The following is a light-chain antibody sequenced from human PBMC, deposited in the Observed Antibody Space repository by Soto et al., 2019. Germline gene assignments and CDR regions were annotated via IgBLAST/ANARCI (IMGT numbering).Light chain of an antibody. Sequence: DIQMTQSPSTLAASVGDRVTITCRASQSISFWLAWYQQKPGKAPKLLIFDASTLERGVPSRFSGSGSGTEFTLTISSLQPDDFATYYCQQYNSYVLTVGGGTKVDIK. CDR3: QQYNSYVLT. CDR2: DAS. J-gene: IGKJ4*01. CDR1: QSISFW. V-gene: IGKV1-5*01.